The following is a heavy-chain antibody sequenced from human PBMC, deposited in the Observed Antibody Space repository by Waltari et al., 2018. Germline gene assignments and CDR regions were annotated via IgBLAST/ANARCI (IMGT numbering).Heavy chain of an antibody. CDR2: VQNSGRT. V-gene: IGHV4-4*02. CDR3: ARDRGRGLYLDT. CDR1: GESVSSTDF. Sequence: QLPESGPGLVKPSETLSRISALSGESVSSTDFWSWLRQTPGRGLEWIGQVQNSGRTNYSPAFASRVTVSIDTSTFHFALKVTPATAADTALYFCARDRGRGLYLDTWCRAILVTVSP. D-gene: IGHD2-15*01. J-gene: IGHJ4*02.